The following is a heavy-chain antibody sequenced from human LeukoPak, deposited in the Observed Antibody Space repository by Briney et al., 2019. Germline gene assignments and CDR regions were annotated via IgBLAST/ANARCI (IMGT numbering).Heavy chain of an antibody. D-gene: IGHD2-15*01. Sequence: SQTLSLTCAISGDSVFSNSAAWNWIRQSPSRGLEWLGRTYYRSKWYNNYAVTVKIRITISTDTSKNQFSLQLTSVTPDDTAVYYGGRDISARIDYWGQGTLVTVSS. V-gene: IGHV6-1*01. J-gene: IGHJ4*02. CDR3: GRDISARIDY. CDR1: GDSVFSNSAA. CDR2: TYYRSKWYN.